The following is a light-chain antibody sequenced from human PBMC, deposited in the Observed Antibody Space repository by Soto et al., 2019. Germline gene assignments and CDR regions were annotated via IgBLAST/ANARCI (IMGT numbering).Light chain of an antibody. CDR2: EVS. V-gene: IGLV2-8*01. Sequence: QSALTQPPSASGSPGQSVTISCTGTSSDVGVYNFVSWYQQHPGKAPKLIIYEVSKRPSGVPDRFSGSKSGNTASLTVSGLQAEDEADYYCSSYSRSNNLGVFGGGTQLTVL. J-gene: IGLJ2*01. CDR1: SSDVGVYNF. CDR3: SSYSRSNNLGV.